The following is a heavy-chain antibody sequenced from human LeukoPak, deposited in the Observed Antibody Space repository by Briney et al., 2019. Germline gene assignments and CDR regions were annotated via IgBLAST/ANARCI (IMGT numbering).Heavy chain of an antibody. V-gene: IGHV4-59*08. CDR1: GGSISSYY. D-gene: IGHD2-2*01. CDR2: IYYSGST. J-gene: IGHJ4*02. CDR3: ARHDCSSTSCYANY. Sequence: SETLSLTCTVSGGSISSYYWSWIRQPSGKGLEWIGYIYYSGSTNYNPSLKSRVTISVDTSKNQFSLKLSSVTAADTAVYYCARHDCSSTSCYANYWGQGTLVTVSS.